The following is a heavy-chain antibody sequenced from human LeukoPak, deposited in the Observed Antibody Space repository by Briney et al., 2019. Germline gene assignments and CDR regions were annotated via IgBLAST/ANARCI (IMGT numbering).Heavy chain of an antibody. CDR3: ASRDCSGGRCRFAGADPFDY. J-gene: IGHJ4*02. Sequence: PGGSLRLSCAASGFTVSSSYMSWVRQAPGKGLEWVSVFYSGGKTYYTDSVKGRFTISRDNSKNTLYLQMNSLRAEDTAVYYCASRDCSGGRCRFAGADPFDYWGQGTLVTVSS. CDR1: GFTVSSSY. D-gene: IGHD2-15*01. CDR2: FYSGGKT. V-gene: IGHV3-53*01.